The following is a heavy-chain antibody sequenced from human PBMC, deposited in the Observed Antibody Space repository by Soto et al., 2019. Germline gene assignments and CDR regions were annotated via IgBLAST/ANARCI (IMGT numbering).Heavy chain of an antibody. CDR2: IYYSGST. D-gene: IGHD3-3*01. J-gene: IGHJ3*02. CDR1: GGSISSSSYY. CDR3: ASVTVAYYDFWRCYYSVDAFDI. V-gene: IGHV4-39*01. Sequence: LSLTCTVSGGSISSSSYYWGWIRQPPGKGLEWIGSIYYSGSTYYNPSLKSRVTISVDTSKNQFSLKLSSVTAADTAVYYCASVTVAYYDFWRCYYSVDAFDIWGQGTLVTV.